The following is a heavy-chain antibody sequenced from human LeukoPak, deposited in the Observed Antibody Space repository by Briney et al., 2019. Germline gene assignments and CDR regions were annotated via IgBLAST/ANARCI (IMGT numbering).Heavy chain of an antibody. J-gene: IGHJ4*02. V-gene: IGHV4-34*01. CDR2: INHSGST. CDR3: ARVAGN. CDR1: GGSFSGYY. Sequence: SETLSLTCAVYGGSFSGYYWSWIRQPPGKGLEWIGEINHSGSTNYNPSLKSRVTISVDTSKNQFSLKLRSVTAADTAVYYCARVAGNWGQGTLVTVSS.